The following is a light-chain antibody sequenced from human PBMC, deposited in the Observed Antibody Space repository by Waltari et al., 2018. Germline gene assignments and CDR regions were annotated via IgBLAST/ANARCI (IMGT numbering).Light chain of an antibody. Sequence: SYVVTQSPSVSVAPGETARITCGGDNIGRNSVHWYQQRPGQAPVLVISYDGDRPSGVLARFSGANSGNPATLSTSCVEADDEADYYCLVWRSTTGHHGVFGGGTKLTVL. CDR3: LVWRSTTGHHGV. J-gene: IGLJ2*01. V-gene: IGLV3-21*04. CDR2: YDG. CDR1: NIGRNS.